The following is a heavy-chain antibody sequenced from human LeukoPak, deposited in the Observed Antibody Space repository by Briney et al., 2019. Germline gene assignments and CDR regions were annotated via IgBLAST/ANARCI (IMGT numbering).Heavy chain of an antibody. CDR2: ISGVGPGT. D-gene: IGHD2-2*01. CDR3: AGGGLGTSCFN. Sequence: PGGSLRLSCAASGFAFNTYAMTWVRQAPGKGLEWVSSISGVGPGTYYADSVKGRFTISRDNSKNTLYLQMDSLRTEDTAVYFCAGGGLGTSCFNWGQGTLVTVSS. J-gene: IGHJ4*02. CDR1: GFAFNTYA. V-gene: IGHV3-23*01.